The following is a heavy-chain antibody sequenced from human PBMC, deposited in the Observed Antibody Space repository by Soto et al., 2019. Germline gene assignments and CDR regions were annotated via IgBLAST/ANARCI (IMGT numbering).Heavy chain of an antibody. CDR3: ARMASAGTLNWFDP. V-gene: IGHV1-8*02. D-gene: IGHD6-13*01. Sequence: ASVKVSCKASGYTFINFDISWVRQAAGQGLEWLGWMNPGSGKTGYASKFQGRVAMTRDASTGTSHLELSSLTSDGTAVYYCARMASAGTLNWFDPWGQGTLVNVSS. CDR2: MNPGSGKT. CDR1: GYTFINFD. J-gene: IGHJ5*02.